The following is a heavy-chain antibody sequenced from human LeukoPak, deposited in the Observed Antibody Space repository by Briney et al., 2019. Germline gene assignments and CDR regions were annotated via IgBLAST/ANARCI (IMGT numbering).Heavy chain of an antibody. CDR1: GFTFSDYG. V-gene: IGHV3-33*06. CDR2: IWNDGSNK. J-gene: IGHJ4*02. Sequence: GGSLRLSCAASGFTFSDYGMHWVRQAPGKGLEWVAVIWNDGSNKYYADSVKGRFTISRDNSKNTLFLQMNSLRAEDTAVYYCAKAHPGFDYWGQGALVTVSS. CDR3: AKAHPGFDY.